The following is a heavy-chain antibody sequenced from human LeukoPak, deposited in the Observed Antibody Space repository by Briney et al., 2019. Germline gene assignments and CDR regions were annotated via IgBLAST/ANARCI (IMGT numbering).Heavy chain of an antibody. CDR3: ARRNDFWSGRYTDAFDI. D-gene: IGHD3-3*01. Sequence: PSGTLSLTCAVSGGSISSSNWWSWVRQPPGKGLEWIGEIYHSGSTNYNPSLKSRVTISVDTSKNQFSLKLSSVTAADTAVFYCARRNDFWSGRYTDAFDIWGQGTMVTVSS. V-gene: IGHV4-4*02. J-gene: IGHJ3*02. CDR1: GGSISSSNW. CDR2: IYHSGST.